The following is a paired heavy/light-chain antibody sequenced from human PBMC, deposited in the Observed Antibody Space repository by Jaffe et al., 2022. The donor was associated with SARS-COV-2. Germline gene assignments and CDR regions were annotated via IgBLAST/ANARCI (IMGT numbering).Light chain of an antibody. Sequence: EIVLTQSPATLSLSPGERATLSCRASQSVSSYLAWYQQKPGQAPRLLIYDASNRATGIPARFSGSGSGTDFTLTISSLEPEDFAVYYCQQRSNWTLTFGGGTKVEIK. V-gene: IGKV3-11*01. CDR2: DAS. CDR1: QSVSSY. J-gene: IGKJ4*01. CDR3: QQRSNWTLT.
Heavy chain of an antibody. D-gene: IGHD3-3*01. V-gene: IGHV3-30*18. CDR1: GFTFSSYG. CDR2: ISYDGSNK. CDR3: AKDLVGGGRTYYDFWSGYYNYYYYGMDV. Sequence: QVQLVESGGGVVQPGRSLRLSCAASGFTFSSYGMHWVRQAPGKGLEWVAVISYDGSNKYYADSVKGRFTISRDNSKNTLYLQMNSLRAEDTAVYYCAKDLVGGGRTYYDFWSGYYNYYYYGMDVWGQGTTVTVSS. J-gene: IGHJ6*02.